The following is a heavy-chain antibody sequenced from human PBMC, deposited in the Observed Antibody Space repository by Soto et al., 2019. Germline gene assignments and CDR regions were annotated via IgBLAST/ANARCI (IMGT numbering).Heavy chain of an antibody. D-gene: IGHD2-15*01. CDR3: ATGGAAGAATQFVFDY. Sequence: GASVKVSCKVSGYTLTELSMHWVRQAPGKGLEWMGGFDPEDGETIYAQKFQGRVTMTEDTSTDTAYMELSSLRSEDTAVYYCATGGAAGAATQFVFDYWGQGTLVTVSS. CDR2: FDPEDGET. V-gene: IGHV1-24*01. CDR1: GYTLTELS. J-gene: IGHJ4*02.